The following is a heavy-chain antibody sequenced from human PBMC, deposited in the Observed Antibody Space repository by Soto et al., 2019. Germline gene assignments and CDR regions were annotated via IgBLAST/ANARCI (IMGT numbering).Heavy chain of an antibody. CDR1: GFTFSSYA. V-gene: IGHV3-64*01. CDR2: ISSNGGST. Sequence: EVPLVESGGGLVQPGGSLRLSWAASGFTFSSYAMHWVRQAPGKGLEYVSAISSNGGSTYYANSVKGRFTISRDNSKNTLYLQMGSLRAEDMAVYYCARGPGYYFDYWGQGTLVTVSS. CDR3: ARGPGYYFDY. J-gene: IGHJ4*02.